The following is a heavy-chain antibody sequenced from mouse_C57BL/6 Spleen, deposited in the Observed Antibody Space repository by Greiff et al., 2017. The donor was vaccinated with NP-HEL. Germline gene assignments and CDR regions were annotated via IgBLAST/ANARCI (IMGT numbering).Heavy chain of an antibody. CDR1: GFTFSDYG. J-gene: IGHJ4*01. CDR3: ARRRIYYGYDGDAMDN. D-gene: IGHD2-2*01. Sequence: DVMLVESGGGLVKPGGSLKLSCAASGFTFSDYGMHWVRQAPEKGLEWVAYISSGSSTIYYADTVKGRFTISRDNAKNTLFLQMTSLRSEDTAMYYCARRRIYYGYDGDAMDNWGQGTSVTVSS. CDR2: ISSGSSTI. V-gene: IGHV5-17*01.